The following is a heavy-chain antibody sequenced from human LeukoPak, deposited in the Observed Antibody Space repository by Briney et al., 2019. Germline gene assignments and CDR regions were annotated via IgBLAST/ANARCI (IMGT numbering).Heavy chain of an antibody. CDR3: ARARSSSWYYWFDP. Sequence: GASVKVSCKASGYTSTSYGISWVRQAPGQGLEWMGWISAYNGNTNYAQKLQGRVTMTTDTSTSTAYMDLRSLRSDDTAVYYCARARSSSWYYWFDPWGQGTLVTVSS. D-gene: IGHD6-13*01. J-gene: IGHJ5*02. CDR2: ISAYNGNT. CDR1: GYTSTSYG. V-gene: IGHV1-18*01.